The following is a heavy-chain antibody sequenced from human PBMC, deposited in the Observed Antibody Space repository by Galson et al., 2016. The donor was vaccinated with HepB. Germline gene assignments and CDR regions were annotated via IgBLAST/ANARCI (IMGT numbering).Heavy chain of an antibody. D-gene: IGHD4-11*01. V-gene: IGHV4-59*01. CDR3: ARGENDYSNYVRY. CDR1: GGSISSYF. J-gene: IGHJ4*02. Sequence: SETLSLTCTVSGGSISSYFWTWIRQPPGKGLEWIGYIYYNGNTNYNPSLKSRVTISVDTSKNQFSLKLTSVTAADTAVYYCARGENDYSNYVRYWGQGTLVTVSS. CDR2: IYYNGNT.